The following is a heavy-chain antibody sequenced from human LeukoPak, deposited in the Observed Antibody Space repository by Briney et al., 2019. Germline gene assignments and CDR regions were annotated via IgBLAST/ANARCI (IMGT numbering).Heavy chain of an antibody. CDR1: GASISSYY. V-gene: IGHV4-59*01. J-gene: IGHJ4*02. Sequence: PSETLSLTCTVSGASISSYYWSWIRQPPGKGLEWIGYIYYRGSTNYNPSLKSRVTISVDTSKNQFSLKLSSVTAADTAVYYCARKDGDFWGQGTLVTVSS. CDR3: ARKDGDF. CDR2: IYYRGST.